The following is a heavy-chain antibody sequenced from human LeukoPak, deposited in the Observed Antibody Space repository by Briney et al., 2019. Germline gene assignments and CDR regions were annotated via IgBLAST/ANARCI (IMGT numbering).Heavy chain of an antibody. V-gene: IGHV3-49*03. J-gene: IGHJ3*02. CDR2: IRSKAYGGTT. CDR1: GFTFGDYA. CDR3: TREDIVVVPAASSAFDI. Sequence: GGSLRLSXTASGFTFGDYAMSWFCQAPGKGLEWVGFIRSKAYGGTTEYAASVKGRFTISRDDSKSIAYLQMNSLKTEDTAVYYCTREDIVVVPAASSAFDIWGQGTMVTVSS. D-gene: IGHD2-2*01.